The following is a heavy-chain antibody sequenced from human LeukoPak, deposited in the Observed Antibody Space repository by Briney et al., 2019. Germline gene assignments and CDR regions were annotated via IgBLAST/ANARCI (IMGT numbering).Heavy chain of an antibody. D-gene: IGHD4/OR15-4a*01. CDR3: ARALGLRGAFDI. Sequence: GGSLRLSCAASGFTFSSYTMNWVRRAPGKGLEWVAVITYDGSNKYYADSVKGRFTISRDNSKNTLYLQMNSLRAEDTAVYYCARALGLRGAFDIWGQGTMVTVSS. V-gene: IGHV3-30-3*01. J-gene: IGHJ3*02. CDR1: GFTFSSYT. CDR2: ITYDGSNK.